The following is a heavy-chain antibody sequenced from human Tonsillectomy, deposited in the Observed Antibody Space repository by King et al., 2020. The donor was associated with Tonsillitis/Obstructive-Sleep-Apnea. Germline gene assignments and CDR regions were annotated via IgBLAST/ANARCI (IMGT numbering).Heavy chain of an antibody. CDR3: ARGRYCSSTSCSMAFDI. CDR1: GGSFSGYY. CDR2: INHSVST. J-gene: IGHJ3*02. D-gene: IGHD2-2*01. Sequence: VQLQQWGAGLLKPSETLSLTCAVDGGSFSGYYWSWIRQPPGKGLEWIGEINHSVSTNYNPSLNSRVTISVDTSKNQFSLKLSSVTAADTALYYCARGRYCSSTSCSMAFDIWGQGTMVTVSS. V-gene: IGHV4-34*01.